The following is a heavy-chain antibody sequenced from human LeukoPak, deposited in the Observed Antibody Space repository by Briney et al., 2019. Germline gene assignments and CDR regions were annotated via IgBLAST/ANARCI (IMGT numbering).Heavy chain of an antibody. V-gene: IGHV1-2*02. CDR2: IKPDTGAT. Sequence: ASVKVSCKASGYTFTGQYFHWLRQAPGKGLEWMGWIKPDTGATNFAQKFHGRLTMTTDTSISTGYMELRSLTSDDTAMYYCARDHDFGPDYWGQGTLVTVS. CDR1: GYTFTGQY. CDR3: ARDHDFGPDY. D-gene: IGHD4/OR15-4a*01. J-gene: IGHJ4*02.